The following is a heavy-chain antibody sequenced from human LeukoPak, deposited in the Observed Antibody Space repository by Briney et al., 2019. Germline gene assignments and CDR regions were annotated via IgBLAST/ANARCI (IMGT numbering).Heavy chain of an antibody. CDR1: GFSFNRYW. CDR3: ARDDNWGSDY. J-gene: IGHJ4*02. D-gene: IGHD7-27*01. Sequence: GGSLRLSCAASGFSFNRYWMSWVRQPPGRGLEWVANIKQDGSEKYYVDSVKGRSTISRDNAKNSLYLQMNSLRAEDTAVYYCARDDNWGSDYWGQGTLVTVSS. V-gene: IGHV3-7*01. CDR2: IKQDGSEK.